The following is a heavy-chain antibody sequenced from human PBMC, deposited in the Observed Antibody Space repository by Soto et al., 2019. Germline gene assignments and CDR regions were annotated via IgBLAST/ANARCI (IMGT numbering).Heavy chain of an antibody. CDR2: IDPSDSYT. V-gene: IGHV5-10-1*01. D-gene: IGHD3-3*01. CDR3: ARLRGRYDFWSGYLIFDY. J-gene: IGHJ4*02. CDR1: GYSFTRYW. Sequence: ESLTISCKCSGYSFTRYWISWVRQMPGKGLEWMGRIDPSDSYTNYSPSFQGHVTISADKSISTAYLQWSSLKASDTAMYYCARLRGRYDFWSGYLIFDYWGQGTLVTVSS.